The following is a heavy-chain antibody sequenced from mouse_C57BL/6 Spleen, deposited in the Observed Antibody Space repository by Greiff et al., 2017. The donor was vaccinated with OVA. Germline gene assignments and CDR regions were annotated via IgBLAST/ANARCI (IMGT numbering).Heavy chain of an antibody. V-gene: IGHV5-6*01. CDR1: GFTFSSYG. CDR3: ARHGHGSSPFAY. CDR2: ISSGGSYT. J-gene: IGHJ3*01. D-gene: IGHD1-1*01. Sequence: VQLKESGGDLVKPGGSLKLSCAASGFTFSSYGMSWVRQTPDKRLEWVATISSGGSYTYYPDSVKGRFTISRDNAKNTLYLQMSSLKSEDTAMYYCARHGHGSSPFAYWGQGTLVTVSA.